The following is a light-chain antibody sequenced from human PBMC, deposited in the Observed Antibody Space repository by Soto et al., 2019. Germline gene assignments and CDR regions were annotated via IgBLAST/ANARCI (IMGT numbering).Light chain of an antibody. CDR2: SAS. J-gene: IGKJ2*01. V-gene: IGKV1-9*01. Sequence: IQLTQSPSSLSASVGDRVTLTCRASQDINKFLAWFQQTPGKAPKLLVYSASTLHSGVPSRFSGSGSGTDFPLPIGSLKPKDFAPNYGNQFRTYPYPFGQGTSLDI. CDR3: NQFRTYPYP. CDR1: QDINKF.